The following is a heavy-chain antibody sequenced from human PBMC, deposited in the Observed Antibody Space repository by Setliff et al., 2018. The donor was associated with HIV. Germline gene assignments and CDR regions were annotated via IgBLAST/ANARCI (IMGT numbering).Heavy chain of an antibody. V-gene: IGHV3-21*01. CDR2: ISSGPNYI. CDR3: ARGGYYTSGGGYYFVY. Sequence: LRLSCAASAFTFSTYTMSWVRQAPGKGLEWVSSISSGPNYIHYADSVKGRFTISRDNARNSLSLQMNSLRAEDTAVYYCARGGYYTSGGGYYFVYWGQGTLVTVSS. J-gene: IGHJ4*02. D-gene: IGHD3-22*01. CDR1: AFTFSTYT.